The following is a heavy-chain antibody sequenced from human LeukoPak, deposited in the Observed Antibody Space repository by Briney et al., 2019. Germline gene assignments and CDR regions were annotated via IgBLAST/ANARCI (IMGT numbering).Heavy chain of an antibody. V-gene: IGHV4-34*01. CDR2: INHSGST. D-gene: IGHD3-10*01. CDR3: ARSITMVRGVIISGLYYYYYMDV. J-gene: IGHJ6*03. CDR1: GGSFSDYY. Sequence: SETLSLTCAVYGGSFSDYYWSWIRQPPGKGLEWIGEINHSGSTNYNPSLKSRVTISVDTSKNQFSLKLSSVTPEDTAVYYCARSITMVRGVIISGLYYYYYMDVWGKGTTVTISS.